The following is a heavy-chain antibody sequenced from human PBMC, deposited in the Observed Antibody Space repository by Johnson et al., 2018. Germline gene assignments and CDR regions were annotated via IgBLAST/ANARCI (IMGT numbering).Heavy chain of an antibody. CDR3: ARGRGRPNIAARPQGATTNWFDP. Sequence: QVQLVESGAEVKKPGSSVKVSCKASGGTFSSYAISWVRQAPGQGLEWMGGIIPIFGTANYAQKFQGRVTITADESTSTAYMELSSLSSEDPAVYYCARGRGRPNIAARPQGATTNWFDPWGQGTLVTVSS. CDR2: IIPIFGTA. J-gene: IGHJ5*02. CDR1: GGTFSSYA. D-gene: IGHD6-6*01. V-gene: IGHV1-69*01.